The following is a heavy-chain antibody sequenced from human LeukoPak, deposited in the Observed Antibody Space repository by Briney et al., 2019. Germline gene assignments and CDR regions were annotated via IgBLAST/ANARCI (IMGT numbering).Heavy chain of an antibody. D-gene: IGHD2-2*01. Sequence: ASVKVSCKASGYTFTSYDINWVRQATGQGLEWMGWINAGNGNTKYSQKFQGRVTITRDTSASTAYMELSSLRSEDTAVYYCARESLHQYYFDYWGQGTLVTVSS. CDR3: ARESLHQYYFDY. V-gene: IGHV1-3*01. CDR1: GYTFTSYD. J-gene: IGHJ4*02. CDR2: INAGNGNT.